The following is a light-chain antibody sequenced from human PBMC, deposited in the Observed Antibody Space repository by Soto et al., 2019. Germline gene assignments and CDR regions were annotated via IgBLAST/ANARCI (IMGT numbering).Light chain of an antibody. CDR3: QHYNKWPPWT. Sequence: EIVMTQSRATLSVSPGERATLSCRASQSVSTNVAWYQQKPCQAPRLPIYGASIRATTNPAKFSGSGSGTEFTLTISSLQSEDFAVYYCQHYNKWPPWTFGQGTKV. V-gene: IGKV3-15*01. CDR2: GAS. CDR1: QSVSTN. J-gene: IGKJ1*01.